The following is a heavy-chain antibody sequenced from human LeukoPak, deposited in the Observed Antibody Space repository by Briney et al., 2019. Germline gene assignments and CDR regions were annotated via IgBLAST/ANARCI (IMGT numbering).Heavy chain of an antibody. CDR1: GGSFSNYY. D-gene: IGHD6-19*01. J-gene: IGHJ4*02. Sequence: KTSETLSLTCAVSGGSFSNYYWSWIRQSPGKGLEWIGEINPSGTTKDNPSLKSRVTLSVDTSQNQFSLKLSSVTAADTAVYFCARSSLAVYFDYWGQGTLVTASS. V-gene: IGHV4-34*01. CDR2: INPSGTT. CDR3: ARSSLAVYFDY.